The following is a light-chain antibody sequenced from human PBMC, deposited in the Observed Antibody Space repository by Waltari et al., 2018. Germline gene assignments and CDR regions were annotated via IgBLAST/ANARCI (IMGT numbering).Light chain of an antibody. CDR3: ETWVSHTHA. CDR1: RGHSTNI. CDR2: LEGSGTY. V-gene: IGLV4-60*03. J-gene: IGLJ2*01. Sequence: QPVLTQSSSASASLASSVNLTCSLSRGHSTNIIPWHQQQPGKAPRFLMQLEGSGTYQKGSGVPDRFSGSSSGADRYLTISNLQSEDEADYYCETWVSHTHAFGGGTKLTVL.